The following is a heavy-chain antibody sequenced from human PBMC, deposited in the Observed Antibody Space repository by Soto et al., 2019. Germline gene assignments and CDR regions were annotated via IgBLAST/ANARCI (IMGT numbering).Heavy chain of an antibody. D-gene: IGHD6-13*01. Sequence: EVQLLESGGGLVQPGGSLRLSCAASGFTFSSYAMSWVRQAPGKGLEWVSAISGSGGSTYYADSVKGRFTISRDNSKNTLYLQMNSLRAEDTAVYYCAKDVGGKRRYSSSWYPFDYWGQGTLVTVSS. CDR3: AKDVGGKRRYSSSWYPFDY. CDR2: ISGSGGST. V-gene: IGHV3-23*01. CDR1: GFTFSSYA. J-gene: IGHJ4*02.